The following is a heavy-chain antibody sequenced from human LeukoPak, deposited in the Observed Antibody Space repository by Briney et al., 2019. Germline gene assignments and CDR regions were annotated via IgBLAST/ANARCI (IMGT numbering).Heavy chain of an antibody. CDR2: IKSKTDGGTT. J-gene: IGHJ4*02. CDR3: TTDQYSVTMTFDY. D-gene: IGHD6-6*01. CDR1: GVTFNNAW. V-gene: IGHV3-15*01. Sequence: KAGGSLRLSCAASGVTFNNAWMSWVRQAPGKGLEWVGRIKSKTDGGTTDYAAPVKGRFTISRDDSKNTLYLRMSSLKREDTAVYYCTTDQYSVTMTFDYWGQGTLVTVSS.